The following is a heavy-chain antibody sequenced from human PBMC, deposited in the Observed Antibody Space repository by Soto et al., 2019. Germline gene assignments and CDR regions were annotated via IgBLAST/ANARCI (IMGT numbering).Heavy chain of an antibody. CDR1: GFTFSSYS. CDR3: ARVVKDYGDYERDAFDI. V-gene: IGHV3-21*01. Sequence: EVQLVESGGGLVKPGGSLRLSCAASGFTFSSYSMNWVRQAPGKGLEWVSSISSSSSYIYYADSVKGRFTISRDNAKNALYLQMNSLRAEDTAVYDCARVVKDYGDYERDAFDIWGQGTMVTVSS. CDR2: ISSSSSYI. J-gene: IGHJ3*02. D-gene: IGHD4-17*01.